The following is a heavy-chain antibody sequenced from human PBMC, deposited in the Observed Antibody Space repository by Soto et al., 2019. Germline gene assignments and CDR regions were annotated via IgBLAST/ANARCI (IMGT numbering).Heavy chain of an antibody. CDR2: IYYTGRT. CDR3: ARDLSGRSDH. J-gene: IGHJ5*02. CDR1: GGSITSGPYY. D-gene: IGHD1-26*01. V-gene: IGHV4-31*03. Sequence: QVQLQESGPGLVKPSQTLSLTCTVFGGSITSGPYYWSWIRQHPGKGLEWIGYIYYTGRTNYNPSLKSRLSMSVDTSKNQFSLKLTSVTAADTALYFCARDLSGRSDHWGPRTLVTVSS.